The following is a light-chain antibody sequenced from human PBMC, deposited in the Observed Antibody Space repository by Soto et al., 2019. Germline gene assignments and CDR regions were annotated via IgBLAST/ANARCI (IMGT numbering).Light chain of an antibody. CDR2: LNSDGSH. V-gene: IGLV4-69*01. CDR1: SGHSSYA. CDR3: QTWGTP. Sequence: QLVLTQSPSASASLGASVKLTCTLSSGHSSYAIAWHQQQPEKGPRYLMKLNSDGSHSKGDGIPDRFSGSSSGAERYLTISSLQSEDEADYYCQTWGTPFGGGTKLTVL. J-gene: IGLJ2*01.